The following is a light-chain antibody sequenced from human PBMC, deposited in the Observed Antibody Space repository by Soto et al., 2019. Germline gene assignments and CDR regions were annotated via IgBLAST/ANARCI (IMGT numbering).Light chain of an antibody. J-gene: IGKJ5*01. V-gene: IGKV1-5*03. CDR1: QSIDDW. Sequence: DIQMTQSPSTLSASVGDRVTITCRASQSIDDWLAWYQQKPGKAPKLLIYTASSLQSVVPSSSSGSGSGTECTLTISSLQPDDFATYYCQQYHRYITFGQGTRLEIK. CDR3: QQYHRYIT. CDR2: TAS.